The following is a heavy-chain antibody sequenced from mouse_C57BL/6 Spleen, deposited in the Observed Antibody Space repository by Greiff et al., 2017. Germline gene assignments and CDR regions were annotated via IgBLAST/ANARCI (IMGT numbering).Heavy chain of an antibody. V-gene: IGHV5-16*01. CDR1: GFTFSDYY. CDR3: ARDYERGGRYAMDY. Sequence: EVKLVESEGGLVQPGSSMKLSCTASGFTFSDYYMAWVRQVPEKGLEWVANINYDGSSTYYLDSLKSRFIISRDNAKNILYLQMSSLKSEDTATYYCARDYERGGRYAMDYWGQGTSVTVSS. J-gene: IGHJ4*01. D-gene: IGHD2-12*01. CDR2: INYDGSST.